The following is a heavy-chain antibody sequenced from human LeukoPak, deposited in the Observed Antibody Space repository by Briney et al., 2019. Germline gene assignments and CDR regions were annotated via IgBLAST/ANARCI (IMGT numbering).Heavy chain of an antibody. J-gene: IGHJ4*02. Sequence: PGRSLRLSCTASGFNFGDSSMSWVRQAPGKGLEWVGFIRKKGRGGTTEYAASVKGRFTISRDDSKSIAYLQMNSLQIEDTAVYYCARDYVTPGTTGTTSPLDYWGQGILVTVSS. CDR2: IRKKGRGGTT. V-gene: IGHV3-49*04. D-gene: IGHD1-7*01. CDR1: GFNFGDSS. CDR3: ARDYVTPGTTGTTSPLDY.